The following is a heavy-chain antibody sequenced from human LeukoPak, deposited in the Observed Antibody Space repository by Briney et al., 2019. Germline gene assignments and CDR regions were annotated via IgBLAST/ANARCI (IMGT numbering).Heavy chain of an antibody. J-gene: IGHJ4*02. V-gene: IGHV3-48*02. CDR3: ARRSNSGWYYFDY. CDR2: ISSSSTTI. Sequence: GGSLRLSCEASGFTFSSYGMNWVRQAPGKGLEWVSYISSSSTTIYYADSVKGRFTISRDNAKNSLILQMNSLRDEDTAVYYCARRSNSGWYYFDYWGQGTPVTVSS. CDR1: GFTFSSYG. D-gene: IGHD6-19*01.